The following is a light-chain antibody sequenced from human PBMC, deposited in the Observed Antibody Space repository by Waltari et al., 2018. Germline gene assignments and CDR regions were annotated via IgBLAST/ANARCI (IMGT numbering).Light chain of an antibody. J-gene: IGKJ4*01. V-gene: IGKV3-11*01. CDR1: QSVGSY. CDR2: GAS. CDR3: QQRINWPLT. Sequence: EIVLTQSPDTLSLSPGERATLSCRASQSVGSYLAWYQQKPGQAPRLLIYGASNRATGIPARFSGSGSGTDFSLTITTLEPDDFALYYCQQRINWPLTFGGGTKVAIK.